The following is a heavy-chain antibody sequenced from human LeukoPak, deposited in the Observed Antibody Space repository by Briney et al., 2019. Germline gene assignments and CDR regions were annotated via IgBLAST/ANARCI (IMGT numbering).Heavy chain of an antibody. Sequence: HAGGSLRLSCAASGFTLSNYGMHWVRQAPGKGLEWVAVIWYDGSDKYYADSVKGRFTISRDNSKNTLYLQMHSLRAEDTALYYCAKREVGPTRGYYFDYWGQGTLVTVSS. CDR2: IWYDGSDK. CDR3: AKREVGPTRGYYFDY. V-gene: IGHV3-33*06. J-gene: IGHJ4*02. D-gene: IGHD1-26*01. CDR1: GFTLSNYG.